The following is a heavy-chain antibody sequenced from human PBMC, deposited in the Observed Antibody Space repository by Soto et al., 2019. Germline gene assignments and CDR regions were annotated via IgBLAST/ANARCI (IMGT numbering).Heavy chain of an antibody. Sequence: QVQLVQSGAEVKKPGSSVKVSCKASGGTFSSYAISWVRQAPGQGLEWTGGIIPIFGTANYAQKFQGRVTITADESTSTAYMELSSLRSEDTAVYYCARDTGAGAATNMGWFDPWGQGTLVTVSS. J-gene: IGHJ5*02. D-gene: IGHD6-19*01. CDR3: ARDTGAGAATNMGWFDP. V-gene: IGHV1-69*01. CDR1: GGTFSSYA. CDR2: IIPIFGTA.